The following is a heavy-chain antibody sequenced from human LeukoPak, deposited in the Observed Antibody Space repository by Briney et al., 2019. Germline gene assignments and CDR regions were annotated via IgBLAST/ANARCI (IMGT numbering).Heavy chain of an antibody. D-gene: IGHD3-16*02. Sequence: SVKVSCKASGGTFSSYAISWVRQAPGQGLEWMGGIIPIFGTANYAQKFQGRVTITADESTSTAYMELSSLRAEDTAVYYCAKVPYDYVWGSYRYGYFQHWGQGTLVTVSS. CDR2: IIPIFGTA. V-gene: IGHV1-69*13. CDR3: AKVPYDYVWGSYRYGYFQH. CDR1: GGTFSSYA. J-gene: IGHJ1*01.